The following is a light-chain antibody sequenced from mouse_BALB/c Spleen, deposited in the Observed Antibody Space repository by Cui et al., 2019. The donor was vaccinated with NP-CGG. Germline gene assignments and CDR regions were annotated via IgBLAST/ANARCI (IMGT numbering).Light chain of an antibody. V-gene: IGLV1*01. CDR2: DTN. Sequence: QAVVTQESALTTSPGETVTLTCRSSSGAVTTSNYANWVQEKPDHLFTGLIGDTNNRAPGVPARFSGSLIGDKAALTITGAQTEDEATYFCALWYSNHWVFGGGTKLTVL. CDR3: ALWYSNHWV. CDR1: SGAVTTSNY. J-gene: IGLJ1*01.